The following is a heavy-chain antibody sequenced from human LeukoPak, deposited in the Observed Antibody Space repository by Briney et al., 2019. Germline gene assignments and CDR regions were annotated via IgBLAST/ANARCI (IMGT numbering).Heavy chain of an antibody. Sequence: SETLSLTCTVSGGSISSSSYYWGWIRQPPGKGLEWIGSIYYSGSTNYNPSLKSRVTISVDTSKNQFSLKLSSVTAADTAVYYCARFYGSGSYYNPPYYFDYWGQGTLVTVSS. V-gene: IGHV4-39*07. CDR1: GGSISSSSYY. CDR3: ARFYGSGSYYNPPYYFDY. J-gene: IGHJ4*02. D-gene: IGHD3-10*01. CDR2: IYYSGST.